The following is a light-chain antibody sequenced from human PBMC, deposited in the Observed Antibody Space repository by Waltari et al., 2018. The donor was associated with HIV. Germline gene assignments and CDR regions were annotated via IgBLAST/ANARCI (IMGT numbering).Light chain of an antibody. Sequence: IQITQSPSISSASVADRVTITGRPSQNGDRWLAWYQQRQGRAPKLVIDKSSTLDYVVPARFTGSGSGTNFTPTINGLRPDGFATYCCQQYNSDFYTFGLGTRLDLK. J-gene: IGKJ2*01. V-gene: IGKV1-5*03. CDR3: QQYNSDFYT. CDR2: KSS. CDR1: QNGDRW.